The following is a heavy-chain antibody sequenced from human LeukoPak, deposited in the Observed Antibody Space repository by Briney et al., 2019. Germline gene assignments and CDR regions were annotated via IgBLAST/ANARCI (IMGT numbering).Heavy chain of an antibody. V-gene: IGHV3-21*01. CDR2: ISSRSTYT. CDR3: ARGGLNFDAFDI. Sequence: GGSLRLSCAASGFTFSSYSMNWVRQAPGKGLEWVSSISSRSTYTYSADSVKGRFTISRDNAKNSLYLQMNSLRAGDTAVYYCARGGLNFDAFDIWGQGTMVTVSS. CDR1: GFTFSSYS. D-gene: IGHD1-7*01. J-gene: IGHJ3*02.